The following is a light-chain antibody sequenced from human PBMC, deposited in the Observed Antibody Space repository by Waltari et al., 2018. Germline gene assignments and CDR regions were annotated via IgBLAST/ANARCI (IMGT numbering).Light chain of an antibody. CDR1: QSVSSTY. V-gene: IGKV3-20*01. Sequence: EIVLTQSPGTLSLSPGERATLSCMASQSVSSTYLAWYQQKPDQAPRLLIYGASSRATGIPDRFSGGGSGTDFTLTISRLEPEDFAVYYCQQYGNSPSFGGGTKVEIK. CDR3: QQYGNSPS. J-gene: IGKJ4*01. CDR2: GAS.